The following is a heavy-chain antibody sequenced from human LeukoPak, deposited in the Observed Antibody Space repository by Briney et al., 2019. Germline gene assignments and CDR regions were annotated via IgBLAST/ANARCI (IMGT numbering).Heavy chain of an antibody. CDR3: ARAASLDY. Sequence: SETLSLTCPASGGPTVNFYWNGIRQSPGKGLEWIGYIYYSGTTNYNPSLKSRVTISLGMSSNQFSLRLDSVTAADTAVYYCARAASLDYWGQGILVTVSS. J-gene: IGHJ4*02. CDR2: IYYSGTT. D-gene: IGHD2-2*01. CDR1: GGPTVNFY. V-gene: IGHV4-59*01.